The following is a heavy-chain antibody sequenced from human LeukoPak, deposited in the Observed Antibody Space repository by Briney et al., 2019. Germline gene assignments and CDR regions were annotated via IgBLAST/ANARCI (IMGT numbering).Heavy chain of an antibody. V-gene: IGHV3-30-3*01. CDR2: ISSDGNNK. CDR1: GFTFSSYW. D-gene: IGHD2-21*02. J-gene: IGHJ4*02. CDR3: ARIRVTYFDY. Sequence: GGSLRLSCAASGFTFSSYWMSWVRQAPGKGLEWVAVISSDGNNKYYADSVKGRFTISRDNSKNTLYLQMNSLRAEDTAVYYCARIRVTYFDYWGQGTLVTVSS.